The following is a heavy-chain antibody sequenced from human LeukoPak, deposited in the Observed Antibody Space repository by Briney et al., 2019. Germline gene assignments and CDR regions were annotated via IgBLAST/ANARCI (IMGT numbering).Heavy chain of an antibody. CDR1: GFTFSSYG. CDR3: ARDSGPTGAFDI. D-gene: IGHD1-14*01. CDR2: IWYDGSNK. V-gene: IGHV3-33*01. Sequence: QPGGSLRLSCAASGFTFSSYGMHWVRQAPGKGLEWVAVIWYDGSNKYYADSVKGRFTISRDNSKNTLYLQMNSPRAEDTAVYYCARDSGPTGAFDIWGQGTMVTVSS. J-gene: IGHJ3*02.